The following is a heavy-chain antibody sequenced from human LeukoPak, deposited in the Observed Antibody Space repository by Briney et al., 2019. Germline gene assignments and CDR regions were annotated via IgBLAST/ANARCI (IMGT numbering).Heavy chain of an antibody. V-gene: IGHV1-69*13. CDR2: IIPIFGTA. D-gene: IGHD2-2*03. Sequence: SVKVSCKASGGTFSSYAISWVRQAPGQGLEWMGGIIPIFGTANYAQKFQGRVTITADESTSTAYMELSSLRSEDTAVYYCASGYCSSTSCYVYYYYGMDVWGQGTTVTVSS. J-gene: IGHJ6*02. CDR3: ASGYCSSTSCYVYYYYGMDV. CDR1: GGTFSSYA.